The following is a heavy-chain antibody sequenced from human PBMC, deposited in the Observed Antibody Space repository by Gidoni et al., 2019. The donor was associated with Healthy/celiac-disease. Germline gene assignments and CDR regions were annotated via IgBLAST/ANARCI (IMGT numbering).Heavy chain of an antibody. Sequence: QVQLVEYGGGVVQPGRSLRLSGAASGFTFSSYGMHWVRQAPGKGLEWVAVIWYDGSNKYYADSVKGRFTISRDNSKNTLYLQMNSLRAEDTAVYYCARRRLTNWFDPWGQGTLVTVSS. CDR1: GFTFSSYG. V-gene: IGHV3-33*01. J-gene: IGHJ5*02. D-gene: IGHD2-8*01. CDR3: ARRRLTNWFDP. CDR2: IWYDGSNK.